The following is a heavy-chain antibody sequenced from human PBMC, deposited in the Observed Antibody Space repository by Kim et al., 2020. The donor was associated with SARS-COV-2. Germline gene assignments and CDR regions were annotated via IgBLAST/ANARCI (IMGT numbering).Heavy chain of an antibody. V-gene: IGHV3-11*04. CDR3: ARRSNPVAPFDFAFDY. Sequence: SVKGRFPISRENAKNSLYLQMNSLRAEDTAVYYCARRSNPVAPFDFAFDYWGQGTLVTVSS. J-gene: IGHJ4*02. D-gene: IGHD1-26*01.